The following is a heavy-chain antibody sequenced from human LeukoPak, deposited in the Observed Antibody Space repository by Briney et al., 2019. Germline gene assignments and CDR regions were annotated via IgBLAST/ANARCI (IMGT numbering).Heavy chain of an antibody. CDR1: GFTFSRYW. Sequence: GGSLRLSCAASGFTFSRYWMTWVRQAPGKGLEWVANIKQDGSEKYYVDSVKGRFTISRDNAKNSLYLQMNSLRAEDTAVYYCARERYSTIQNDGLDVWGQGTMVTVSS. J-gene: IGHJ3*01. CDR2: IKQDGSEK. D-gene: IGHD3-9*01. V-gene: IGHV3-7*01. CDR3: ARERYSTIQNDGLDV.